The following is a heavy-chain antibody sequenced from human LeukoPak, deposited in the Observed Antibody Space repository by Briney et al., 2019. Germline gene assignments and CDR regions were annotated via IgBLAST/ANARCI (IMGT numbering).Heavy chain of an antibody. Sequence: SETLSLTCTISGGSISSISYYWGWIRQPPGKGLEWIGSIYYTGSTYYNPSLKSRVTVSVDTSKNQFSLNLRSVTAADTAVYYCARGVQLDYWGQGTLVTVSS. CDR2: IYYTGST. CDR1: GGSISSISYY. V-gene: IGHV4-39*01. J-gene: IGHJ4*02. D-gene: IGHD5-18*01. CDR3: ARGVQLDY.